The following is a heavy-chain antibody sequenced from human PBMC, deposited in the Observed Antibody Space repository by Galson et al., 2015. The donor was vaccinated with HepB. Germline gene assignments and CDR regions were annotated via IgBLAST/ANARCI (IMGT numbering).Heavy chain of an antibody. CDR3: AKRRGGVIANWCFDV. Sequence: SLRLSCAASEFTFSDYAMSWVRQAPGKGLEWVSDITKNGVSTFYADYVKGRFTISRDNSKNTPYLQMNSLRAEDTAVYYCAKRRGGVIANWCFDVWGRGTLVTVSS. CDR2: ITKNGVST. D-gene: IGHD2-21*01. CDR1: EFTFSDYA. V-gene: IGHV3-23*01. J-gene: IGHJ2*01.